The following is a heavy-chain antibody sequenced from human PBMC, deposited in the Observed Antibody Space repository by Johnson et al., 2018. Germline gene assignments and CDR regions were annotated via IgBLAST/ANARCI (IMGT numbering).Heavy chain of an antibody. J-gene: IGHJ3*02. V-gene: IGHV3-30*18. Sequence: VQLVETGGGVVQPGRSLRLSCAASGFTFSSYGMHWVRQAPGKGLEWVAVISYDGSNKYYADSVKGRFTISRDNSKNTLYLQRNSLRAEDTAVYYWAKKRDSSSWYDAFDIWGQGTMVTVSS. CDR1: GFTFSSYG. CDR2: ISYDGSNK. CDR3: AKKRDSSSWYDAFDI. D-gene: IGHD6-13*01.